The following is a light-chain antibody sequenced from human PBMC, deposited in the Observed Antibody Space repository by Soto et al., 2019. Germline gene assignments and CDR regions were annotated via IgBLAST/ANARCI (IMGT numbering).Light chain of an antibody. J-gene: IGLJ2*01. CDR2: EIT. V-gene: IGLV2-14*01. CDR1: SSD. CDR3: SSYAPSDTLVV. Sequence: QSALTQPASVSGSPGQSVTISCTGPSSDMSWYQHHPGKAPKLIISEITHWASGVSTRFSGSKSGNTASLTISGLQADDEADYYCSSYAPSDTLVVFGGGTKLTVL.